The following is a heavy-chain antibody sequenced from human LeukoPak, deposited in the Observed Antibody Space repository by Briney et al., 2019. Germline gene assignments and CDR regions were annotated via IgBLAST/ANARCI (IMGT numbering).Heavy chain of an antibody. D-gene: IGHD1-1*01. CDR1: GFTFNKYA. CDR3: GRDWELDY. CDR2: ISDNGGDR. V-gene: IGHV3-23*01. Sequence: GGSLRLSCAASGFTFNKYAVSWVRQAPGKGLEWVSAISDNGGDRKYADSVKGRFTISRDNSKNTLYLQMNSLRAEDTAIYYCGRDWELDYWGQGTLVTVSS. J-gene: IGHJ4*02.